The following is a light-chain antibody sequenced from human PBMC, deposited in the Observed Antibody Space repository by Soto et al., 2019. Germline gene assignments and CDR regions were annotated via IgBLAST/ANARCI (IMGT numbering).Light chain of an antibody. J-gene: IGLJ2*01. CDR2: EVS. CDR1: SSDVGAYNY. V-gene: IGLV2-14*01. CDR3: SSYTTSNTLV. Sequence: QSVLTQPRSVSGSPGQSLSISCTGTSSDVGAYNYVSWYQHHPGKAPKFILYEVSNRPSGISNRFSGSKSGSMASLTISGLQSEDEADYFCSSYTTSNTLVFGGGTKLTVL.